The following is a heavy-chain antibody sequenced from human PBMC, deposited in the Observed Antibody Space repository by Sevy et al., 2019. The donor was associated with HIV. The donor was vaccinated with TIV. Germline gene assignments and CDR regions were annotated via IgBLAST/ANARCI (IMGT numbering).Heavy chain of an antibody. D-gene: IGHD2-15*01. V-gene: IGHV3-15*01. CDR3: TTDARMAPWYALQH. CDR2: IKSNHEGGTA. J-gene: IGHJ1*01. CDR1: GFSFTNAW. Sequence: GGCLRLSCAASGFSFTNAWMRWVRQAPGGGLEWVGRIKSNHEGGTADYAAPVRGRFTISRDDSQNTLFLQLSSLKIEYIAVYYCTTDARMAPWYALQHWGRGTQVTVSS.